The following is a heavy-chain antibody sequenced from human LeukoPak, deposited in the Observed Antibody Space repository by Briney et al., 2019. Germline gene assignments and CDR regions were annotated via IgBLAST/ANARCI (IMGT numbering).Heavy chain of an antibody. CDR3: ARDVQWFGELFFDY. V-gene: IGHV4-31*03. CDR1: GGSISSGGYY. J-gene: IGHJ4*02. D-gene: IGHD3-10*01. CDR2: IYYSGST. Sequence: PSETLSLTCTVSGGSISSGGYYWSWIRQHPGKGLEWIGYIYYSGSTYYNPSLKSRVTISVDTSKNQFSLKLSSVTAADTAVYYCARDVQWFGELFFDYWGQGTLVTVSS.